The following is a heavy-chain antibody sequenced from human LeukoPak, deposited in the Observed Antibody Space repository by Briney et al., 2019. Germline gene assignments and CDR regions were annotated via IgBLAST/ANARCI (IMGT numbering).Heavy chain of an antibody. J-gene: IGHJ5*02. V-gene: IGHV4-39*07. CDR1: GGSISSSSYY. D-gene: IGHD1-14*01. CDR2: IYHSGST. CDR3: ARGITAPTGYNWFDP. Sequence: SETLSLTCTVSGGSISSSSYYWGWIRQPPGKGLEWIGSIYHSGSTNYNPSLKSRVTISVDKSKNQFSLKLSSVTAADTAVYYCARGITAPTGYNWFDPWGQGTLVTVSS.